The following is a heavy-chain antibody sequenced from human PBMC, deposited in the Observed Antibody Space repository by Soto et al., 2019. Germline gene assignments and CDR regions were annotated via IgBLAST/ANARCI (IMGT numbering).Heavy chain of an antibody. D-gene: IGHD3-16*01. J-gene: IGHJ6*02. CDR2: LIPIYDEP. Sequence: QVQLVQSGAEVKNPGSSVKVSCKTSGFTFNVYGIHWVRQAPGQGLDWMGGLIPIYDEPYYAQKLQGRVTITADKSTTTVHLELSSLRSEDTAVYFCAKVRYPPIDHYALDVWGQGTTVTVS. CDR1: GFTFNVYG. CDR3: AKVRYPPIDHYALDV. V-gene: IGHV1-69*06.